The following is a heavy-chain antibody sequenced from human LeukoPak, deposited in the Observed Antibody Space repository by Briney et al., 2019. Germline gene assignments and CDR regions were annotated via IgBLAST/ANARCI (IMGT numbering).Heavy chain of an antibody. CDR2: IKQDGSET. D-gene: IGHD5-24*01. Sequence: GGSLRLSCAASGFTFSSYSMSWVRQAPGKELEWVGNIKQDGSETKSVDSVEGRFTISRDNAKNSLYLQMNSLRAEDTAMYYCARGDGYYYNFDDWGQGTLVTVSS. V-gene: IGHV3-7*04. J-gene: IGHJ4*02. CDR1: GFTFSSYS. CDR3: ARGDGYYYNFDD.